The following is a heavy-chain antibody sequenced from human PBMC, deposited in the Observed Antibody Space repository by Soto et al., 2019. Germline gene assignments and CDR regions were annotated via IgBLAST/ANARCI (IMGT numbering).Heavy chain of an antibody. J-gene: IGHJ6*02. Sequence: QVQLVQSGADVKKPGASVRVSCKASGYTFTNYAVNWVRQAPGQSLEWMGWVNAGNGHTKYSEKFQGRVTITRDASANTAYMEVSSLRSEDTALYFCATGYCSSTSCYRDYYYGMDVWGQGTTVTVSS. V-gene: IGHV1-3*01. CDR1: GYTFTNYA. CDR2: VNAGNGHT. CDR3: ATGYCSSTSCYRDYYYGMDV. D-gene: IGHD2-2*01.